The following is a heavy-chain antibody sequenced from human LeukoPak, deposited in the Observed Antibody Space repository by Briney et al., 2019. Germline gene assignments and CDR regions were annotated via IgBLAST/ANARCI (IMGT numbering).Heavy chain of an antibody. CDR2: ISSSGRYI. CDR3: ARGSGVQAAAGTDY. D-gene: IGHD6-13*01. V-gene: IGHV3-21*01. Sequence: GGSLRLSCVPSGFNFSTYSMNWVRQAPRKGLEWVSSISSSGRYIYYADSVRGRFTISRDNAKNSLYLQMNSLRAEDTAVYYCARGSGVQAAAGTDYWGQGTLVTVSS. CDR1: GFNFSTYS. J-gene: IGHJ4*02.